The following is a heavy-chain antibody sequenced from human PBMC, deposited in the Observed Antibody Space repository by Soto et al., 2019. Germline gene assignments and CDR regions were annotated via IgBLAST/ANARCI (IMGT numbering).Heavy chain of an antibody. V-gene: IGHV1-69*01. CDR3: ARGETYLGF. Sequence: QVQLVQSGAEVKKPGSSVKVSCKTSRDTFNKYAFNWVRQAPGQGLEWMGWIIPIFSSRNYAEKFQGRVSITADDYTSTDYMELRSLRFEDTAVYYCARGETYLGFWGQGTTVTVSS. CDR2: IIPIFSSR. D-gene: IGHD3-16*01. CDR1: RDTFNKYA. J-gene: IGHJ6*02.